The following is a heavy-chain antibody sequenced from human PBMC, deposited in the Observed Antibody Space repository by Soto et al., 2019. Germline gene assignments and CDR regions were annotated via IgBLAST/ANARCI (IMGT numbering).Heavy chain of an antibody. CDR3: ARGKWITSDWGPTRENYYEMDV. J-gene: IGHJ6*02. V-gene: IGHV1-18*01. D-gene: IGHD7-27*01. Sequence: ASVKVSCKASGYTFSDHGISWVRQAPGQGLEWMGWISAYSGNTEYARKFQGRVTLTTDTPTSTAYMELRSLTSDDTAVYYCARGKWITSDWGPTRENYYEMDVWGQGTTVTVSS. CDR1: GYTFSDHG. CDR2: ISAYSGNT.